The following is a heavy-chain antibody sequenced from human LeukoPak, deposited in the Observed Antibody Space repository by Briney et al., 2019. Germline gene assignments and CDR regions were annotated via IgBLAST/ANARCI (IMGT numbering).Heavy chain of an antibody. CDR2: IYSGGST. V-gene: IGHV3-53*01. D-gene: IGHD2-8*01. CDR1: GFTVSSKY. CDR3: ASNEHSYYYYYMDV. J-gene: IGHJ6*03. Sequence: GGSLRLSCAASGFTVSSKYMTWVRQAPGKGLEWVSVIYSGGSTYHADSVKGRFTISRDNSWNTVYLQMNSLRAEDTAVYYCASNEHSYYYYYMDVWGKGTTVTISS.